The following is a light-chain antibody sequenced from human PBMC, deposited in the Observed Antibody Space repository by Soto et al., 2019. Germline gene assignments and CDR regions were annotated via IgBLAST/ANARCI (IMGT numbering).Light chain of an antibody. V-gene: IGKV1-33*01. J-gene: IGKJ4*01. CDR3: QQYDKLQT. Sequence: DIQMTQSPSSLSASVGDRVTITCQASQDISNYLNWYQQKPGKAPKLLIYDASNLETGVPSRFSGSGSGTDFTFTISSLQTEDIATYYCQQYDKLQTFGGGTKLEIK. CDR1: QDISNY. CDR2: DAS.